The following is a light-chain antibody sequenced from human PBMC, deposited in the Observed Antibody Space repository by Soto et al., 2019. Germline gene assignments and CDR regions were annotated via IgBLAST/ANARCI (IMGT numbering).Light chain of an antibody. CDR3: MQAAHFPLS. Sequence: ETVMTQTPLSLPVTLGQPASISCRSSQSPVYSDGNTYLSWFQQRPGQPPRLLIYKISNRVSGVXDXXSGSGAGTDFTLRISRVEAEDVGIYYCMQAAHFPLSFGQGTRLEIK. CDR1: QSPVYSDGNTY. V-gene: IGKV2-24*01. J-gene: IGKJ2*03. CDR2: KIS.